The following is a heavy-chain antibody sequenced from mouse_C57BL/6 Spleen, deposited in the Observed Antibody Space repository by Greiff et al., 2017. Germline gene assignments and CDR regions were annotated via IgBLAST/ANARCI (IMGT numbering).Heavy chain of an antibody. CDR3: ARNSPYFYAMDY. D-gene: IGHD1-1*01. CDR2: INPNNGGT. V-gene: IGHV1-26*01. J-gene: IGHJ4*01. Sequence: EVQLQQSGPELVKPGASVKISCKASGYTFTDYYMNWVKQSHGKSLEWIGDINPNNGGTSYNQKFKGKATFTVDKSSSTAYMELRSLTSEDSAVYYCARNSPYFYAMDYWGQGTSVTVAS. CDR1: GYTFTDYY.